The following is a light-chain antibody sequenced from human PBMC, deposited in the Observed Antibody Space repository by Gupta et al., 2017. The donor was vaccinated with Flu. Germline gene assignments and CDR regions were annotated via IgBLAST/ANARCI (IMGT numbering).Light chain of an antibody. CDR2: QAS. Sequence: DIQMTQSPSTLSASVGDRVTITCRASQSISNWLAWYQQKPGKVPKLLIYQASSLESGVPSRFSGSESGTEFTLTISSLQPDDVATYYCQRYDSLWTFGQGTRVEIK. V-gene: IGKV1-5*03. CDR1: QSISNW. CDR3: QRYDSLWT. J-gene: IGKJ1*01.